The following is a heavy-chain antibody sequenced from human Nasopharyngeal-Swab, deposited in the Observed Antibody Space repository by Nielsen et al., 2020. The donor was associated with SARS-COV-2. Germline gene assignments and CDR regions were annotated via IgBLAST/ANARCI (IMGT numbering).Heavy chain of an antibody. CDR1: GFTFSSYA. Sequence: GGSLGLSCAASGFTFSSYAMSWVRQAPGKGLEWVSAISGSGGSTYYADSVKGRFTISRDNSKNTLYLQMNSLRAEDTAVYYCAKGASSGWYGGYYMDVWGKGTTVTVSS. CDR2: ISGSGGST. D-gene: IGHD6-19*01. J-gene: IGHJ6*03. CDR3: AKGASSGWYGGYYMDV. V-gene: IGHV3-23*01.